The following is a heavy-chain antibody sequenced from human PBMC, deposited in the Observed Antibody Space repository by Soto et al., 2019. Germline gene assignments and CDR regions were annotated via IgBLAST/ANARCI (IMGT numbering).Heavy chain of an antibody. J-gene: IGHJ4*02. V-gene: IGHV1-18*01. Sequence: QVHLVQSGAEVKKPGASVKVSCKGSGYDFTTYGITWVRQAPGQGLEWMAWISAHNGNTDYAQKLEGRDTVTRDTATSTAYMELRSLRSDDTAMYYCARGRHGDYWGQGALVTVSS. CDR1: GYDFTTYG. CDR3: ARGRHGDY. CDR2: ISAHNGNT.